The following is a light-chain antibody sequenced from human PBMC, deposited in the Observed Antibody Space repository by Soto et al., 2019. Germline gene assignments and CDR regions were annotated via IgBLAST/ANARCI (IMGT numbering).Light chain of an antibody. CDR2: DGS. CDR1: QSISSY. J-gene: IGKJ1*01. CDR3: QQYNSYWA. V-gene: IGKV1-5*01. Sequence: DIQMTQSPSSLSASVGDRVTITCRASQSISSYLNWYQQKPGKAPKLLISDGSTLERGVPSRFSGSGSGTEFTPTISSLQPDDFATYYCQQYNSYWAFGQGTKVDIK.